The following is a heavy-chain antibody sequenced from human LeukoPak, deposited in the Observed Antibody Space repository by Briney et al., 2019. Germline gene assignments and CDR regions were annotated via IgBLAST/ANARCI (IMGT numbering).Heavy chain of an antibody. Sequence: PGGSLGLSVAASGFTFGNAWMSWFRQPPGKGLEWLGRIKIKTDGGTTDFGAPVKGRFTISRDDSKNTLYLQMNSLKTEDTAVYYCATVDDFSSDNYLIDYWGQGTLVTVSS. CDR3: ATVDDFSSDNYLIDY. J-gene: IGHJ4*02. D-gene: IGHD3-3*01. V-gene: IGHV3-15*01. CDR2: IKIKTDGGTT. CDR1: GFTFGNAW.